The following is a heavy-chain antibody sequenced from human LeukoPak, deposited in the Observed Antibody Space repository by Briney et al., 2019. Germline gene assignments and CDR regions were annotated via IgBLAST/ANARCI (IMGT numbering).Heavy chain of an antibody. V-gene: IGHV4-4*09. CDR3: ARWAGDCSSTSRYRLYERWFDP. D-gene: IGHD2-2*02. CDR2: IYTSGST. Sequence: SETLSLTCTVSGGSISSYYWSWIRQPPGKGLEWIGYIYTSGSTNYNPSLKSRVTISVDTSKNQFSLKLSSVTAADTAVYYCARWAGDCSSTSRYRLYERWFDPWGQGTLVTVSS. J-gene: IGHJ5*02. CDR1: GGSISSYY.